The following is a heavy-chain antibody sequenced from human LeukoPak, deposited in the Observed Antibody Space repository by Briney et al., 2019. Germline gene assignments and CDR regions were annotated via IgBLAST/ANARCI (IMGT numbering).Heavy chain of an antibody. CDR1: GFTFSSYA. CDR3: AKATTVTTREDY. J-gene: IGHJ4*02. D-gene: IGHD4-17*01. Sequence: QTGGSLRLSCAASGFTFSSYAMSWVRQAPGKGLEWVSAISGSGGSTYYADSVKGRFTISRDNSKNTLYLQMNSLRAEDTAVYYCAKATTVTTREDYWGQGTLVTVSS. V-gene: IGHV3-23*01. CDR2: ISGSGGST.